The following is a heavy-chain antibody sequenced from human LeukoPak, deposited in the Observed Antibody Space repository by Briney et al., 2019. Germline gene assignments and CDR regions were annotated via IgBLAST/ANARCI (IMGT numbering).Heavy chain of an antibody. CDR1: GYMFTTYG. CDR2: ISAHSGNT. J-gene: IGHJ4*02. V-gene: IGHV1-18*04. CDR3: ARDLSSGGWTLEFDY. Sequence: RAAVTVSCKTSGYMFTTYGITWVRQAPGQGRQWMGWISAHSGNTKYAERIQGRVTLTTDTSTSTAYLELGSLTTDDTAVYYCARDLSSGGWTLEFDYWGQGTQVTVAS. D-gene: IGHD6-25*01.